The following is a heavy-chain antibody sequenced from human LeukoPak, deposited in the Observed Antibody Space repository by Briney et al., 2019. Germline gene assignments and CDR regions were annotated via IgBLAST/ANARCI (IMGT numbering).Heavy chain of an antibody. CDR1: GYTFTSYY. V-gene: IGHV1-46*01. Sequence: ASVKVSCKASGYTFTSYYMHWVRQAPAQGLEWMGIINPSGGSTSYAQKFQGRVTMTRDTSTSTVYMELSSLRSEDTAVYYCARVYYYDSSGSLPTRNAFDIWGQGTMVTVSS. CDR2: INPSGGST. J-gene: IGHJ3*02. D-gene: IGHD3-22*01. CDR3: ARVYYYDSSGSLPTRNAFDI.